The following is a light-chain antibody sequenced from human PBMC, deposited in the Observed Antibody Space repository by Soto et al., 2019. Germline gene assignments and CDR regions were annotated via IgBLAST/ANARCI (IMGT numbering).Light chain of an antibody. J-gene: IGLJ3*02. CDR1: NSNIGNNA. CDR3: ATLDDSLNGRV. V-gene: IGLV1-36*01. CDR2: YDE. Sequence: QSVLTQPPSVSGAPRQRVTISCSGSNSNIGNNAVNWYQQFPGKAPKLLIYYDELLPSGVSDRFSGSKSGTSASLAISGLQSDDEADYYCATLDDSLNGRVFGGGTKVTVL.